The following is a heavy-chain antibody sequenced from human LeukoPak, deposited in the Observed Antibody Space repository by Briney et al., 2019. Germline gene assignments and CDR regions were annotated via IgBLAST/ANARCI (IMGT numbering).Heavy chain of an antibody. CDR3: ARCYYDSSGHYYSGHWFDR. CDR2: IYYSGST. J-gene: IGHJ5*02. D-gene: IGHD3-22*01. Sequence: PSETLSLTCTVSGGSLSSSSYYWGWIRPPPGTGLEWLGCIYYSGSTYYNPSLKSRVTISVDTSKNQFSLKLSSVTAADTAVYYCARCYYDSSGHYYSGHWFDRWGQGTLVTVSS. CDR1: GGSLSSSSYY. V-gene: IGHV4-39*01.